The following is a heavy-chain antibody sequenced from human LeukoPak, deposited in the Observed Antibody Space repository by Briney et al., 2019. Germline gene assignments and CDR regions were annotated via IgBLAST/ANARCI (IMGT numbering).Heavy chain of an antibody. D-gene: IGHD4-23*01. CDR3: ARGQYGGNDAFDI. J-gene: IGHJ3*02. CDR1: GGSISTYY. Sequence: TTSETLSLTCTVSGGSISTYYWSWIRQPPGKGLEWIGYTYYSGSTYYNPSLKSRVTISVDTSKNQFSLKLSSVTAADTAVYYCARGQYGGNDAFDIWGQGTMVTVSS. V-gene: IGHV4-59*08. CDR2: TYYSGST.